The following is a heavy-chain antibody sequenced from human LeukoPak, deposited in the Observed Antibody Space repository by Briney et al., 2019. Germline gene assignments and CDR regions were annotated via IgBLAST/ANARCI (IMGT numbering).Heavy chain of an antibody. D-gene: IGHD2-2*02. J-gene: IGHJ3*02. Sequence: PGGSLRLSCTASGFEFPSYWMHRVRQAPGQGLVWVSHINTDGTSTNYADSVKGRFTVSRDNAKNSLYLQMNSLRAEDTAVYYCAREYCSSTSCYIFLDAFDIWGQGTMVTVSS. V-gene: IGHV3-74*01. CDR2: INTDGTST. CDR3: AREYCSSTSCYIFLDAFDI. CDR1: GFEFPSYW.